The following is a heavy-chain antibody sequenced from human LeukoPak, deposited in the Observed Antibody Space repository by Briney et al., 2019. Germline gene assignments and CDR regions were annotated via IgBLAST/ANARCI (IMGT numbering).Heavy chain of an antibody. CDR2: IYPSGST. J-gene: IGHJ4*02. D-gene: IGHD2-2*01. Sequence: PSETLSLTCTVSGGSISDYFWTWIRQPAGKGLEWIGRIYPSGSTNYNPSLRSRVTILVDKSKNQFSLKLNSVTAADTAVFYCARGAYCSSASCYVTDWGQGTLVTVSS. CDR1: GGSISDYF. CDR3: ARGAYCSSASCYVTD. V-gene: IGHV4-4*07.